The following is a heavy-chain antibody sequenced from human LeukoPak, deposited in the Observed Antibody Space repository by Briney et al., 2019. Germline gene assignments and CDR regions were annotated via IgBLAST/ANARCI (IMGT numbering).Heavy chain of an antibody. V-gene: IGHV3-20*04. Sequence: GGSLRLSCAASGFTFNDYGMSWVRQAPGKGLEWVSGINWNGGSTGYADSVKGRFTISRDNAKNSLYLQMNSLRAEDTAVYYCAASYGGGYSYGPPGYWGQGTLVTVSS. D-gene: IGHD5-18*01. CDR3: AASYGGGYSYGPPGY. J-gene: IGHJ4*02. CDR1: GFTFNDYG. CDR2: INWNGGST.